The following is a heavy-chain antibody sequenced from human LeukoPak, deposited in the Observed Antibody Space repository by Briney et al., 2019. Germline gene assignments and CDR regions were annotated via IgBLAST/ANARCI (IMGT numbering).Heavy chain of an antibody. D-gene: IGHD6-13*01. CDR1: GYSFTNYG. CDR3: ARVKGQIAAAGRGDY. CDR2: ISAHNGNT. Sequence: GASVKVSCKASGYSFTNYGIIWVRQTPGQGLQRMGWISAHNGNTNYAQKLQGRVTLTTDTSTSTVYMELRSLTSDDTAVYYCARVKGQIAAAGRGDYWGQGTLVTVSS. J-gene: IGHJ4*02. V-gene: IGHV1-18*01.